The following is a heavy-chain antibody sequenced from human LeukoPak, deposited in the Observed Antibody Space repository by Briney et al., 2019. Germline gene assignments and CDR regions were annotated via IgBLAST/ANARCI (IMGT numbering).Heavy chain of an antibody. CDR1: GFTFSNAW. V-gene: IGHV3-15*01. CDR2: IKSKTDGGTT. D-gene: IGHD3-9*01. CDR3: TTDRRYDILTGYYNRDY. J-gene: IGHJ4*02. Sequence: GGSLRLSCAASGFTFSNAWMSWVRQAPGKGLEWVGRIKSKTDGGTTDYAAPVKGRFTISRDDSKNTLYLQMNSLKTEDTAVYYCTTDRRYDILTGYYNRDYWGQGTLVTVSS.